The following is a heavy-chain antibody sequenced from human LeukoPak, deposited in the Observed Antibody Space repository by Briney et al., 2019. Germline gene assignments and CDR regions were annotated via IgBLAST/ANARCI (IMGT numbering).Heavy chain of an antibody. V-gene: IGHV1-69*13. CDR2: IIPIFGTA. Sequence: ASVKVSCKASGYTFTSYAISWVRQAPGQGLEWMGGIIPIFGTANYAQKFQGRVTITADESTSTAYMELSSLRSEDTAVYYCARDVRDIVVVPAAMGAFDIWGQGTMVTISS. D-gene: IGHD2-2*01. CDR3: ARDVRDIVVVPAAMGAFDI. CDR1: GYTFTSYA. J-gene: IGHJ3*02.